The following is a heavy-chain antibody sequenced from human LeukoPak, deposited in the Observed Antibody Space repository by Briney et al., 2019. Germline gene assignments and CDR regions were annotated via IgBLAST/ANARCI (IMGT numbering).Heavy chain of an antibody. Sequence: GRSLRLSCAASGFTFDDYAMHWVRQAPGKGLEWVSAISGSGGSTYYADSVKGRFTISRDNSKNTLYLQMNSLRAEDTAVYYCAKWTATASGAFDIWGQGTMVTVSS. J-gene: IGHJ3*02. V-gene: IGHV3-23*01. CDR1: GFTFDDYA. CDR2: ISGSGGST. D-gene: IGHD3/OR15-3a*01. CDR3: AKWTATASGAFDI.